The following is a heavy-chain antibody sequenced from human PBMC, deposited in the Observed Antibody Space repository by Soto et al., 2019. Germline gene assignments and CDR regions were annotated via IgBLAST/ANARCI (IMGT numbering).Heavy chain of an antibody. CDR1: GYTFTSYD. CDR3: ARGLVRYCSSTSCSMGMDV. CDR2: MNPNSGNT. Sequence: ASVKVSCKASGYTFTSYDINWVRQATGQGLEWTGWMNPNSGNTGYAQKFQGRVTMTRNTSISTAYMELSSLRSEDTAVYYCARGLVRYCSSTSCSMGMDVWGQGATVTVSS. J-gene: IGHJ6*02. D-gene: IGHD2-2*01. V-gene: IGHV1-8*01.